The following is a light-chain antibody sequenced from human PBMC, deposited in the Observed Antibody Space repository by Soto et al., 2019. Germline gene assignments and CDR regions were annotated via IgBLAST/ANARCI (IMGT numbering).Light chain of an antibody. Sequence: QSVLTQPPSVSEAPRQRVTISCTGTSSDVGGYNYVSWYQQHPGKAPKLMIYAVTDRPSGVSSRFSGSKSGNTASLTISGLQAEDEADYYCSSYTSSSTLFGTGTKVTVL. CDR2: AVT. J-gene: IGLJ1*01. CDR1: SSDVGGYNY. V-gene: IGLV2-14*01. CDR3: SSYTSSSTL.